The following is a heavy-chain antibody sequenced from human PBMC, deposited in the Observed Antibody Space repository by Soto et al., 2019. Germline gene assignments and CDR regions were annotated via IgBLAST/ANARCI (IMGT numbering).Heavy chain of an antibody. Sequence: GESLKISCKGSGYSFASHWVAWVRQMPEKGLEWIGTIYPGDSDTKYSSAFRGHVTISADTSVSTAYLQWRSLEATDSAIYYCARYSGSYWHYLDFWGQGTLGTVPQ. D-gene: IGHD1-26*01. V-gene: IGHV5-51*01. CDR2: IYPGDSDT. CDR1: GYSFASHW. J-gene: IGHJ4*02. CDR3: ARYSGSYWHYLDF.